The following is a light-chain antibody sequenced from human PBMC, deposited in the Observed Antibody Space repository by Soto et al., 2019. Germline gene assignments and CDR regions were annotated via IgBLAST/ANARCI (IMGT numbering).Light chain of an antibody. CDR3: KQYNSYRE. J-gene: IGKJ1*01. CDR1: QSIINW. CDR2: KAS. V-gene: IGKV1-5*03. Sequence: DIQMTHSPATLSASVLYIVTITFRSSQSIINWLAWHQQKPGKAPKLLIYKASNLESGVPSRFSGSGSGTEFTLTISSLQPDDFATYYCKQYNSYREFGQGTKVDI.